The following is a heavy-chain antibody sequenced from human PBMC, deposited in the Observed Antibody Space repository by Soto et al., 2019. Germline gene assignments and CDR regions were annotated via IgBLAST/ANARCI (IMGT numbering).Heavy chain of an antibody. J-gene: IGHJ6*02. CDR1: GFTFSSYA. V-gene: IGHV3-30-3*01. CDR3: AGAYYYYYGMDV. Sequence: QVQLVESGGGVVQPGRSLRLSCAASGFTFSSYAMHWVRQAPGKGLEWVAVISYDGSNKYYADSVKGRFTISRDNSKNTLYLQMSSLRAEDTAVYYCAGAYYYYYGMDVWGQGTTVTVSS. CDR2: ISYDGSNK.